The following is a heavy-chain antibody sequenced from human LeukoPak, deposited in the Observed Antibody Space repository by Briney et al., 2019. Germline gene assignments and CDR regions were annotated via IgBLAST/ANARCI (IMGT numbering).Heavy chain of an antibody. J-gene: IGHJ4*02. Sequence: GGSLRLSCAASGFTFSSYSMNWVRQAPGKGLEWVSSISSSSSYIYYADSVKGRFTISRDNAKNSLYLQMNSLRAEDTAVYYCAREGLVGATWFGYWGQGTLVTVSS. D-gene: IGHD1-26*01. CDR2: ISSSSSYI. CDR1: GFTFSSYS. CDR3: AREGLVGATWFGY. V-gene: IGHV3-21*01.